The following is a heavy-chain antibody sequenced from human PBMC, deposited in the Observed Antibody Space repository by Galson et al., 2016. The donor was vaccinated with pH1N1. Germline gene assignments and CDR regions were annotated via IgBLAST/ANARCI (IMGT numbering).Heavy chain of an antibody. D-gene: IGHD3-3*01. V-gene: IGHV4-34*01. CDR3: ARGDGSVRLLEGGMDV. CDR2: INYGGST. J-gene: IGHJ6*02. CDR1: SESFSNYY. Sequence: TLSLTCAVYSESFSNYYWSWIRQPPGKGLEWIGEINYGGSTNYNPSLMSRVSISIDTSKNQFSLKLSSVTAADTAVYYCARGDGSVRLLEGGMDVWGQGTTVTVSS.